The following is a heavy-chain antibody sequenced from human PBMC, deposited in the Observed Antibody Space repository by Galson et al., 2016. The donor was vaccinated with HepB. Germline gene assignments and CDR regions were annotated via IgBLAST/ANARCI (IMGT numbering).Heavy chain of an antibody. CDR2: IKPDGSDA. D-gene: IGHD3-16*01. V-gene: IGHV3-7*01. CDR3: ATTRLSDN. CDR1: GFTFKNYW. J-gene: IGHJ4*02. Sequence: SLRLSCAASGFTFKNYWMSWVRQAPGKGLEWVANIKPDGSDANYVDSVRGRFTISRDNAKNSLFLQMNVVRAEDTAVYYCATTRLSDNWGQGTRVIVSS.